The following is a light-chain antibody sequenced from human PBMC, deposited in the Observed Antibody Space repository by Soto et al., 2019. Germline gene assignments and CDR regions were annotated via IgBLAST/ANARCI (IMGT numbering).Light chain of an antibody. V-gene: IGKV3-20*01. CDR1: QSVDSTY. Sequence: IVLTQSPGTLSLSPGERATLSCRASQSVDSTYLTWYQQKPGQAPRLLIYGASIRATGIPDRFSGSGSETDFTLTISRLEPEDFALYYCQQYGSSAPITFGQGTRLEIK. CDR3: QQYGSSAPIT. CDR2: GAS. J-gene: IGKJ5*01.